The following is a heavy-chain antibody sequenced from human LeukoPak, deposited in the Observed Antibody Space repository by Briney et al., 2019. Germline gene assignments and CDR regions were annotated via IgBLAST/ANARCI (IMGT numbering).Heavy chain of an antibody. V-gene: IGHV3-49*04. J-gene: IGHJ5*02. D-gene: IGHD3-10*01. CDR1: GFTFGDHT. CDR3: ARDTYGSGSYIDP. Sequence: GGSLRLPCTGSGFTFGDHTLSWVRQAPGRGLEWVGFIRSKAYGGATEYAASVQGRFRFSRDDSKSIAYLQMDTLKTEDTAVYYCARDTYGSGSYIDPWGPGTLVIVSS. CDR2: IRSKAYGGAT.